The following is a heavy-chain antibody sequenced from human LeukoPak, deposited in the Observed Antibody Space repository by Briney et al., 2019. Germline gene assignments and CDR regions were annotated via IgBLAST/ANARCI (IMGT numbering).Heavy chain of an antibody. Sequence: SETLSLTCTVHGGSFRAYFWSWIRQAPGKGLEWIGEVNHSGDTNYNPSLKNRVTISSDTSKDQFSLRLSSVTAADTAIYYCVRESNSYDSGTYAWFDFWGQGTLVTVSS. D-gene: IGHD3-10*01. J-gene: IGHJ4*02. CDR1: GGSFRAYF. CDR3: VRESNSYDSGTYAWFDF. V-gene: IGHV4-34*01. CDR2: VNHSGDT.